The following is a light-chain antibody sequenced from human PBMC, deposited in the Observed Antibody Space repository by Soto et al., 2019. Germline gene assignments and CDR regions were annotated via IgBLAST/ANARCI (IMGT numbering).Light chain of an antibody. Sequence: EIVLTQSPATLSLSPGERATLSCRASQSVSSYLAWYQQKPGQAPRLLIYDASNRATGIPARFSGSGSGTDFTLTISSLEPEDFAVYYCQHQRTFGQGTKVDI. CDR1: QSVSSY. CDR3: QHQRT. J-gene: IGKJ1*01. V-gene: IGKV3-11*01. CDR2: DAS.